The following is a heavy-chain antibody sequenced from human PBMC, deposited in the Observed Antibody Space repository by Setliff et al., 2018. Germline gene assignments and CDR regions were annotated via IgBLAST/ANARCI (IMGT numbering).Heavy chain of an antibody. CDR1: GYTFNDYG. V-gene: IGHV1-18*01. CDR2: ISAHTGNT. Sequence: GASVKVSCKTSGYTFNDYGIAWVRQAPGQGLEWMGWISAHTGNTYYTPKLHGRVTLTTDTSTSTAYMELRSLGSDDTAVYYCSRSVRYCTRTTCQRLSGGEFWGQGTLVTVSS. CDR3: SRSVRYCTRTTCQRLSGGEF. J-gene: IGHJ4*02. D-gene: IGHD2-8*01.